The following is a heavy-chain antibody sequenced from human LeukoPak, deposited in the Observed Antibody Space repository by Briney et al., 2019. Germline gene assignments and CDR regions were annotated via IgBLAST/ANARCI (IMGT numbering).Heavy chain of an antibody. V-gene: IGHV1-46*01. Sequence: ASVKVSCKASGYTFTSYYMHWVRQAPGQGLEWKGIINPSGGSTSYAQKFQGRVTMTRDTSTSTVYMELSSLRSEDTAVYYCARDQAHRRYFDYWGQGTLVTVSS. CDR3: ARDQAHRRYFDY. CDR2: INPSGGST. CDR1: GYTFTSYY. D-gene: IGHD3-16*02. J-gene: IGHJ4*02.